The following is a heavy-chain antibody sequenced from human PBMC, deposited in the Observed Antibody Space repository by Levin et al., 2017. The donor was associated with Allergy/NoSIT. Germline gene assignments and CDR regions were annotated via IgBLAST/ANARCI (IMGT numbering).Heavy chain of an antibody. CDR1: GGSFSGYY. J-gene: IGHJ4*02. Sequence: SETLSLTCAVYGGSFSGYYWSWIRQPPGKGLEWIGEINHSGSTNYNPSLKSRVTISVDTSKNQFSLKLSSVTAADTAVYYCARVGAPRVGYCSGGSCYKWRPFDYWGQGTLVTVSS. D-gene: IGHD2-15*01. CDR3: ARVGAPRVGYCSGGSCYKWRPFDY. CDR2: INHSGST. V-gene: IGHV4-34*01.